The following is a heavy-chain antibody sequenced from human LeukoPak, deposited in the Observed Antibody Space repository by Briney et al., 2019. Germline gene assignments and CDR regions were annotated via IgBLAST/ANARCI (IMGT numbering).Heavy chain of an antibody. V-gene: IGHV4-4*07. CDR3: ARENKEPGATLFDY. J-gene: IGHJ4*02. CDR2: IYSSGST. D-gene: IGHD1-26*01. CDR1: GGSISSYC. Sequence: SETLSLTCTVSGGSISSYCWSWIRQPAGKGLEWIGHIYSSGSTNYNPSPKSRVTMSVDTSKNHFSLKVSSVTAADTAVYYCARENKEPGATLFDYWGQGTLVTVSS.